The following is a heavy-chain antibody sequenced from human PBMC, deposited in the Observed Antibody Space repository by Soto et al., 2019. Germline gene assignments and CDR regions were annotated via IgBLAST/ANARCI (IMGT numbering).Heavy chain of an antibody. CDR3: ATTDCSSTSCYIGAFDI. CDR1: GYSFTSYW. CDR2: IYPGDSDT. Sequence: GESLKISCKGSGYSFTSYWIGWVRQMPGKGLEWMGIIYPGDSDTRYSPSFQGQVTISADKSISTAYLQWSSLKASDTAMYYCATTDCSSTSCYIGAFDIWGQGTMVTVSS. D-gene: IGHD2-2*02. J-gene: IGHJ3*02. V-gene: IGHV5-51*01.